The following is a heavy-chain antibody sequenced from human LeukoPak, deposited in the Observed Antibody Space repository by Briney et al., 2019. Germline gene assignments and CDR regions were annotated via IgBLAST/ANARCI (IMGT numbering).Heavy chain of an antibody. J-gene: IGHJ4*02. D-gene: IGHD6-19*01. Sequence: ASVKVSCKASGYTFTGYYIHWVRQAPGQGLEWMGWINPDSGGTNYAQKFQGRVTMTRDTSIRTAYMELNRLRSDDTAVYYCARVLFYSSGDKSNRVDYWGQGTLVTVSS. V-gene: IGHV1-2*02. CDR3: ARVLFYSSGDKSNRVDY. CDR1: GYTFTGYY. CDR2: INPDSGGT.